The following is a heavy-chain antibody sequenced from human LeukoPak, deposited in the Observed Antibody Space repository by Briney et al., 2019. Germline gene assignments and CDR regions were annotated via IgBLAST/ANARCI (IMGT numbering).Heavy chain of an antibody. CDR1: GFTFSSYA. Sequence: GGSLRLSCAASGFTFSSYAMSWVRQAPARGLEWVSSLRGNGETFYADSVKGRCTLSRDDSRNMVHLQLNSLRVEDTAIYYCAKESWFSDAVAVWWGQEPRSPSPQ. CDR3: AKESWFSDAVAVW. D-gene: IGHD6-13*01. J-gene: IGHJ4*02. CDR2: LRGNGET. V-gene: IGHV3-23*01.